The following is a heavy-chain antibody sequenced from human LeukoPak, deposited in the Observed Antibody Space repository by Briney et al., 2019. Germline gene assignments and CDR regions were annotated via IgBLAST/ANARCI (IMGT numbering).Heavy chain of an antibody. V-gene: IGHV3-48*02. CDR1: GFTFSDFS. CDR3: ATISANDGSLPIDY. CDR2: ISSSSGTI. J-gene: IGHJ4*02. D-gene: IGHD3-22*01. Sequence: PGGSLRLSCAASGFTFSDFSMNWVRQAPGKGLEWLSYISSSSGTIWYADSVKGRFTSSRDNAKNSLYLQMNSLRDEDRAVYYCATISANDGSLPIDYWGQGTLVTVSS.